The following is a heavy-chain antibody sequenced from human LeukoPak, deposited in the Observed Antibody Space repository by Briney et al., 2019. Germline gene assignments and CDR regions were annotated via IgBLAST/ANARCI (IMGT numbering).Heavy chain of an antibody. CDR3: AKDSMTTVYFDF. J-gene: IGHJ4*02. Sequence: GGSLRLSCAASGFTFSNYWMSWVRQAPGKGLEWVANINQYGNDKYYVDSVKGRFTISRDNSKNTLYLQMNSLRAEDTAVYYCAKDSMTTVYFDFWGQGTLVTVSS. D-gene: IGHD4-17*01. CDR2: INQYGNDK. CDR1: GFTFSNYW. V-gene: IGHV3-7*01.